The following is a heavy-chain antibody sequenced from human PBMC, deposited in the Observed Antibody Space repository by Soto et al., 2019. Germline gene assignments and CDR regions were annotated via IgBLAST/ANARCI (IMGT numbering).Heavy chain of an antibody. CDR1: GFTFSSYA. J-gene: IGHJ2*01. D-gene: IGHD3-3*01. V-gene: IGHV3-30-3*01. Sequence: QVQLVESGGGVVQPGRSLRLSCAASGFTFSSYAMHWVRQAPGKGLEWVAVISYDGSNKYYADSVKGRFTISRDNSKNPLYLQMNSLRAEDTAVYYCARDYDGDRNWYFDLWGSGTLVTVSS. CDR3: ARDYDGDRNWYFDL. CDR2: ISYDGSNK.